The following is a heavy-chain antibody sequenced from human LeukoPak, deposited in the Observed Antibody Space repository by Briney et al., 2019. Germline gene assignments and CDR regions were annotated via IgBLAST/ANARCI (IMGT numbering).Heavy chain of an antibody. V-gene: IGHV1-2*02. CDR1: GYTFTGYY. CDR2: INPNSGGT. D-gene: IGHD3-3*01. CDR3: ARDTISDFWSGYLNDAFDI. Sequence: ASVKVSCKASGYTFTGYYMHWVRQAPGQGLEWMGWINPNSGGTNYAQKFQGRVTMTRDTSISTAYMELSRLRSDDTAVYYCARDTISDFWSGYLNDAFDIWGQGTMVTVSS. J-gene: IGHJ3*02.